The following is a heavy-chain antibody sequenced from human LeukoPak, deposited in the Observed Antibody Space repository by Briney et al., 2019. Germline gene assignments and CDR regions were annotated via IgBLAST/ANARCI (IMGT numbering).Heavy chain of an antibody. Sequence: SMKVSCKASGGTFSSYTISWVRQAPGQGLEWMGRIIPILGIANYAQKFQGRVTITADKSTSTAYMELSSLRSEDTAVYYCARDHEEGPNYYYYGMDVWGQGTTVTVSS. V-gene: IGHV1-69*04. J-gene: IGHJ6*02. CDR3: ARDHEEGPNYYYYGMDV. CDR2: IIPILGIA. CDR1: GGTFSSYT.